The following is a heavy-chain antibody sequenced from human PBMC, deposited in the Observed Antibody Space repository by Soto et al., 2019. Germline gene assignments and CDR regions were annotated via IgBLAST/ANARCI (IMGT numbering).Heavy chain of an antibody. CDR3: ARGFRIFGFDY. D-gene: IGHD2-15*01. CDR1: GITFSDHY. J-gene: IGHJ4*02. CDR2: TKNKANSYTT. Sequence: EGSLRLSCTASGITFSDHYIDWFRQAQGKGLEWVGRTKNKANSYTTEYAASVKGRFTISRDDSKNSLYLQMNSLKTEDTAVYYCARGFRIFGFDYWGQGT. V-gene: IGHV3-72*01.